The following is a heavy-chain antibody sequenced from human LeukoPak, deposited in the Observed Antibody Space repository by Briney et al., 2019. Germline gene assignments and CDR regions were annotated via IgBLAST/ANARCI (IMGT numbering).Heavy chain of an antibody. V-gene: IGHV4-59*01. Sequence: SETLSLTCTVSGGSISSYYWSWIRQPPGKGLEWIGYIYYSGNTNYNPSLKSRVTISVDTSKNQFSLKLSSVTAADTAVYYCARGEYYFDYWGQGTLVTVSS. CDR2: IYYSGNT. CDR3: ARGEYYFDY. D-gene: IGHD3-10*01. CDR1: GGSISSYY. J-gene: IGHJ4*02.